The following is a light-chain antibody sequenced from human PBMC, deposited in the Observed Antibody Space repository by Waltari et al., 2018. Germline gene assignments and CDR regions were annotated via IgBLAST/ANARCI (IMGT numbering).Light chain of an antibody. CDR3: QQYKDRPT. V-gene: IGKV3-15*01. CDR2: SAS. Sequence: EIVMIQSPVTLSVSPGERVTLSCRASQSVSINLAWYQQKPGKAPRLLIQSASTRATGVPARFSGSGSGTEFTLTISSLQSEDFAVYYCQQYKDRPTFGQGTKVEVK. CDR1: QSVSIN. J-gene: IGKJ1*01.